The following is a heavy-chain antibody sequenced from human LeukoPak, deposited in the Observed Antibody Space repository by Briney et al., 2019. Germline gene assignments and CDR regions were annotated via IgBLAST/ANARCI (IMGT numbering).Heavy chain of an antibody. CDR2: ISYDGSNK. CDR3: AKEISVYYGSGKGPIDY. Sequence: PGGSLRLSCAAPGFTFSSYGMHWVRQAPGKGLEWVAVISYDGSNKYYADSVKGRFTISRDNSKNTLYLQMNSLRAEDTAVYYCAKEISVYYGSGKGPIDYWGQGTLVTVSS. D-gene: IGHD3-10*01. CDR1: GFTFSSYG. V-gene: IGHV3-30*18. J-gene: IGHJ4*02.